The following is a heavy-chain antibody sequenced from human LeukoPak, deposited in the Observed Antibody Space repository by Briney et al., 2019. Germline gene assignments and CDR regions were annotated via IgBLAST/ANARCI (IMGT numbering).Heavy chain of an antibody. CDR2: IYYSGST. J-gene: IGHJ4*02. CDR1: GGSISSYS. CDR3: ARSMVRGVTFDY. D-gene: IGHD3-10*01. V-gene: IGHV4-59*08. Sequence: SETLSLTCTVSGGSISSYSWSWIRQPPGKGLEWIGYIYYSGSTNYNPSLKSRVTISVDTSKNQFSLKLSSLTAADTAVYYCARSMVRGVTFDYWGQGTLVTVSS.